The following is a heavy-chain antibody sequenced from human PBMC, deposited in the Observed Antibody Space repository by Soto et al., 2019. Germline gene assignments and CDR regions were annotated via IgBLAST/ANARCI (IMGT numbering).Heavy chain of an antibody. J-gene: IGHJ5*02. CDR1: GGAISRGDYY. Sequence: QVQLQESGPGLVKPSQTLSLTCTVSGGAISRGDYYWSWIRQPPGKGLEWIGYISYSGSTYYNPSLKRRVTISVDTAKNQFSLKLSSVTAADTAVYYCARERPDGIRIDPWGQGTLVTVSS. D-gene: IGHD6-6*01. V-gene: IGHV4-30-4*01. CDR2: ISYSGST. CDR3: ARERPDGIRIDP.